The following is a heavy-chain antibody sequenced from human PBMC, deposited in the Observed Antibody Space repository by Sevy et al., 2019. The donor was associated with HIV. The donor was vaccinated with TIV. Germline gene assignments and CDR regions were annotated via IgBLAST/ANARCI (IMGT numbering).Heavy chain of an antibody. CDR1: GYNFTSYY. CDR2: ITPSGDTT. J-gene: IGHJ4*02. CDR3: TRVRSFGFEY. D-gene: IGHD3-16*01. Sequence: ASVKVSCKAAGYNFTSYYIHWVRQAPGQGLEWMGIITPSGDTTTYSQKFQGRVTMTSHTSTSTVYMELSSLRYDDTAVYYCTRVRSFGFEYWGQGTLVTVSS. V-gene: IGHV1-46*01.